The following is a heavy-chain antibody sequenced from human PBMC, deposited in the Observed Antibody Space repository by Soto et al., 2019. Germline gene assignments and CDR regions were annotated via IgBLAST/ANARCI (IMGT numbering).Heavy chain of an antibody. CDR2: IYNSGST. J-gene: IGHJ3*02. Sequence: SETLSLTCAVCGGHISCGYYSWSWIRQPPWKGLEWIVFIYNSGSTYYNSSLKSRVTISVDRSKNHFFLNLTYVTAADTEVYYCATYSKFFQIWGQGTKVTVSS. D-gene: IGHD4-4*01. V-gene: IGHV4-30-2*01. CDR1: GGHISCGYYS. CDR3: ATYSKFFQI.